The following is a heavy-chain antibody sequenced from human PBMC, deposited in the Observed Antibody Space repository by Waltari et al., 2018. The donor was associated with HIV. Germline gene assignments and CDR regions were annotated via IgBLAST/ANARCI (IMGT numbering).Heavy chain of an antibody. CDR1: GTPFADYA. CDR2: ISWNSGDM. CDR3: VKDGASTIFGVLNGMDV. Sequence: EVQLVESGGGSVQPARSLRLSCTATGTPFADYAMHLLRQPPGKGLEWVSGISWNSGDMAYADSVKGRFTISRDNTKNSLFLQMNSVRVEDTALYYCVKDGASTIFGVLNGMDVWGQGTTVTVSS. D-gene: IGHD3-3*01. V-gene: IGHV3-9*01. J-gene: IGHJ6*02.